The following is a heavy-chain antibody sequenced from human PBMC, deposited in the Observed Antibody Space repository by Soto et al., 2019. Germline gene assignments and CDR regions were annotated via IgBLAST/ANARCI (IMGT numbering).Heavy chain of an antibody. CDR2: IYHSGRP. V-gene: IGHV4-30-2*01. CDR3: ASVPHY. CDR1: GSSISSGGYS. Sequence: QLQLQESGSGLVKPSQTLSLTCAVSGSSISSGGYSWSWIRQPPGKGLEWIGYIYHSGRPYYNPSLKSQVTISVDRYKNQFSLKLSSVTAAETAVYYCASVPHYCVQGTLVTVSS. J-gene: IGHJ4*02.